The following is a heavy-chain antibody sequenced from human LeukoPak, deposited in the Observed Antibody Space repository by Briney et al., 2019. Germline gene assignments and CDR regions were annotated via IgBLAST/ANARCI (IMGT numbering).Heavy chain of an antibody. J-gene: IGHJ6*03. D-gene: IGHD2-21*02. CDR1: GYTFTSYG. V-gene: IGHV1-18*01. CDR2: ISAYNGNT. Sequence: ASVKVSCKASGYTFTSYGISWVRQAPGQGLEWMGWISAYNGNTNYAQKLQGRVTMTTDTSTSTAYMELRSLRSDDTAVYYCARASLRVTNYYYYYMDVWGKGTTVTVSS. CDR3: ARASLRVTNYYYYYMDV.